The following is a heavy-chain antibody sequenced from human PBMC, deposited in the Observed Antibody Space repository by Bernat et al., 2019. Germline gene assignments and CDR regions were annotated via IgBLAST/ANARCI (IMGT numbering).Heavy chain of an antibody. D-gene: IGHD2-15*01. CDR1: GGSISSYY. Sequence: QVQLQESGPGLVKPSETLPLTCAVSGGSISSYYWSWIRQPAGKGLEWIGRIYISGSTNYNPSLKSRVTMSVDTSKNQFSLKLSSVTAADTAVYYCARGYCSGGSCYVAFDYWGQGTLVTVSS. CDR3: ARGYCSGGSCYVAFDY. V-gene: IGHV4-4*07. CDR2: IYISGST. J-gene: IGHJ4*02.